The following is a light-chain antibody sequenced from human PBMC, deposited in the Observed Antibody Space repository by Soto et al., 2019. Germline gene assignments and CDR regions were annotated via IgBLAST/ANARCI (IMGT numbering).Light chain of an antibody. Sequence: TQSPDTLSLPPGERATLSCRASQSISSYLAWYQQKPGQAPRLLIYDASTRATGIPDRFSGSGSGTHFTLTISRLEPGDFAVYYCQHFGGTTFTFGQGTRLEIK. V-gene: IGKV3-11*01. J-gene: IGKJ5*01. CDR1: QSISSY. CDR2: DAS. CDR3: QHFGGTTFT.